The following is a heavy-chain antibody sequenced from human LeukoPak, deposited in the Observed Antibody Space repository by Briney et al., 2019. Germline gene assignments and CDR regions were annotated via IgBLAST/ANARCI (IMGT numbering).Heavy chain of an antibody. CDR1: GFTFSSYX. D-gene: IGHD6-19*01. CDR2: ISSSSSYI. V-gene: IGHV3-21*01. J-gene: IGHJ4*02. Sequence: GGSLRLSCAASGFTFSSYXXXWVRQAXXXXXXWVSSISSSSSYIYYADSVKGRFTISRDNAKNSLYLQMNSLRAEDTAVYYCARGSGWIFDYWGQGTLVTVSS. CDR3: ARGSGWIFDY.